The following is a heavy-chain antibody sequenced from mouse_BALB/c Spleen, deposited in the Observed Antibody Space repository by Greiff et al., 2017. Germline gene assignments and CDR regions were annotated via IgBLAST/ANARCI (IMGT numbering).Heavy chain of an antibody. D-gene: IGHD2-3*01. CDR1: GYSITSGYY. V-gene: IGHV3-6*02. J-gene: IGHJ2*01. CDR3: ARALYDGFDY. Sequence: ESGPGLVKPSQSLSLTCSVTGYSITSGYYWNWIRQFPGNKLEWMGYISYDGSNNYNPSLKNRISITRDTSKNQFFLKLNSVTTEDTATYYCARALYDGFDYWGQGTTLTVSS. CDR2: ISYDGSN.